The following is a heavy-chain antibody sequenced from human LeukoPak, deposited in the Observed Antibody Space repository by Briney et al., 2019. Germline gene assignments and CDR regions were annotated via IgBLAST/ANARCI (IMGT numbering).Heavy chain of an antibody. CDR3: ARPTGWFGESPFDY. CDR1: GGSISSSSYY. Sequence: SETLSLTCTVSGGSISSSSYYWGWIRQPPGKGLEWIGSIYYSGSTYYNPSLKSRVTISVDTSKNQFSLKLSSVTAADTAVYYCARPTGWFGESPFDYWGQGTLVTVSS. CDR2: IYYSGST. J-gene: IGHJ4*02. V-gene: IGHV4-39*01. D-gene: IGHD3-10*01.